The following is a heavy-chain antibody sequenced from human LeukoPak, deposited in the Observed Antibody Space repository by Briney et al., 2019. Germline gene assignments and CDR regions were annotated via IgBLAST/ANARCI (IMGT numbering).Heavy chain of an antibody. CDR1: GFTFSSYA. Sequence: QPGGSLRLSCAASGFTFSSYAMSWVRQAPGKGLEWVSAISGSGGSTYYADSVKGRFTISRDNSKNTLYLQMNSLRAEDTAVYYCAKTYDILTGYYYYCYGMDVWGQGTTVTVSS. D-gene: IGHD3-9*01. V-gene: IGHV3-23*01. CDR2: ISGSGGST. J-gene: IGHJ6*02. CDR3: AKTYDILTGYYYYCYGMDV.